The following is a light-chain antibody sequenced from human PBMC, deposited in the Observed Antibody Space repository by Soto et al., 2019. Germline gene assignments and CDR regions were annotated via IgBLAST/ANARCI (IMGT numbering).Light chain of an antibody. V-gene: IGKV1-33*01. CDR3: QRYDNVPLT. CDR1: QDISNY. Sequence: DIQMTQSPSSLSASVGDRVTITCQASQDISNYLNWYQQKPGKAPKLLIYDAINLETGVPSRFSGSGSGTDFTVTTSSLQPEHIATYYCQRYDNVPLTFGGGTRMEIK. CDR2: DAI. J-gene: IGKJ4*01.